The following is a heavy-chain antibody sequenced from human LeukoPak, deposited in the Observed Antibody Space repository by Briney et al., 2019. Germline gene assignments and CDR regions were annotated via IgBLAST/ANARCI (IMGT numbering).Heavy chain of an antibody. Sequence: KASETLSLTCGVSVGSMSPYYWSWIREPPGKGLECIVYIYYSGSTNYNPSLKSRLTISVDTSKNQFSLNLSTMITADTAVYYYSRRKPYSDGRIFDSWGQGTMLTVSS. J-gene: IGHJ4*02. CDR2: IYYSGST. CDR1: VGSMSPYY. D-gene: IGHD5-18*01. CDR3: SRRKPYSDGRIFDS. V-gene: IGHV4-59*01.